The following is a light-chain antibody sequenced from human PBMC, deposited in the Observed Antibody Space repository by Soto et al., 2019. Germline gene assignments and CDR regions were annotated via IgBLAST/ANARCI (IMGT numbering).Light chain of an antibody. CDR3: QQLNDYPVT. CDR2: TAS. CDR1: QGISSY. Sequence: DIQLTQSPSFLSASVGDRVTITCRASQGISSYLAWYQQKPGIAPSLLIYTASTLQSGVPSRFSGSGSGPEFTLTIGSLHPEDVATYYCQQLNDYPVTFGGGNKWEIE. J-gene: IGKJ4*01. V-gene: IGKV1-9*01.